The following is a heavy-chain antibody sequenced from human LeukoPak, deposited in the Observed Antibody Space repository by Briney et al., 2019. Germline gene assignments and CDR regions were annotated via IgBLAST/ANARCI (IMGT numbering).Heavy chain of an antibody. D-gene: IGHD3-3*01. CDR2: FDPEDGET. CDR3: ATSVTIFGVFDY. CDR1: GYTLTELS. Sequence: EASVKVSCKVSGYTLTELSMHWVRQAPGEGLEWMGGFDPEDGETIYAQKFQGRVTMTEDTSTDTAYMELSSLRSEDTAVYYCATSVTIFGVFDYWGQGTLVTVSS. V-gene: IGHV1-24*01. J-gene: IGHJ4*02.